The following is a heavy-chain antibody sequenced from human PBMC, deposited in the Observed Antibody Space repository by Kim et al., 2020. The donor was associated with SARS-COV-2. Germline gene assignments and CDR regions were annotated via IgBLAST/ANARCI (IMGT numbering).Heavy chain of an antibody. CDR3: ARGKSVALDAFDI. V-gene: IGHV4-61*02. CDR1: GGSISSGDDY. CDR2: LYTSGSI. J-gene: IGHJ3*02. Sequence: SETLSLTCTVSGGSISSGDDYWSWIRQPAGRGLEWIGRLYTSGSITYNPSLKSRIAISRDTSKNQFSLKLTSVTAADTAVYFCARGKSVALDAFDIWGPGTMVTVSS.